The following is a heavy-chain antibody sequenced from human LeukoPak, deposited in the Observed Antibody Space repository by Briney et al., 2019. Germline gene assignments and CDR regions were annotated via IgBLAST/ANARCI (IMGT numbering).Heavy chain of an antibody. CDR1: GFTFSNYA. D-gene: IGHD6-25*01. Sequence: GGSLRLSCAASGFTFSNYAKSWVRQAPGKGLEWVSTINGSGGSFFSADSVKGRFTISRDNSKSTLYLQMNSLRAEDTAVYYCAKSSIAAEHYDYWGQGTLVTVS. J-gene: IGHJ4*02. CDR3: AKSSIAAEHYDY. V-gene: IGHV3-23*01. CDR2: INGSGGSF.